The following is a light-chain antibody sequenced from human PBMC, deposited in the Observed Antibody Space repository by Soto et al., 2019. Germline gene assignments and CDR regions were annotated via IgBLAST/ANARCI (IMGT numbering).Light chain of an antibody. CDR1: TGPVTSGQY. CDR3: LLSYNGARV. V-gene: IGLV7-46*01. J-gene: IGLJ2*01. Sequence: QTVVTQEPSLTVSPGGTVTLTCGSSTGPVTSGQYPYWFQQKPGQAPKTLIYDISNKHSWTPARFSGSLLGGQAALTLSGAQPEDEAEYYCLLSYNGARVFGGGTKVTVL. CDR2: DIS.